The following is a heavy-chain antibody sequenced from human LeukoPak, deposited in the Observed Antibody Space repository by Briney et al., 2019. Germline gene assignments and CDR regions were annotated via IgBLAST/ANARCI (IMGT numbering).Heavy chain of an antibody. CDR3: ASEGIAAAADI. CDR1: GFTFSSYG. V-gene: IGHV3-30*03. Sequence: GGSLTLSCAVSGFTFSSYGTHWVRQAPGKRLEWVAVISYDGSNKYYAASVKGRFTISRDNSKNTLYLQMSSLRTVDTAMYYCASEGIAAAADIWGQGTMVTVSS. D-gene: IGHD6-13*01. CDR2: ISYDGSNK. J-gene: IGHJ3*02.